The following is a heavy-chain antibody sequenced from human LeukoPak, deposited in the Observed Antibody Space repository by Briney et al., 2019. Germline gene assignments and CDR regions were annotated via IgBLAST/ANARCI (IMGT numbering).Heavy chain of an antibody. CDR1: GGSFSGYY. V-gene: IGHV4-34*01. CDR3: AREGYCGGDCYTVDDAFDI. CDR2: INHSGST. Sequence: SETLSPTCAVYGGSFSGYYWSWIRQPPGKGLEWIGEINHSGSTNYDPSLKSRVTISVDTSKNQFSLKLSSVTAADTAVYYCAREGYCGGDCYTVDDAFDIWGQGTMVTVSS. J-gene: IGHJ3*02. D-gene: IGHD2-21*01.